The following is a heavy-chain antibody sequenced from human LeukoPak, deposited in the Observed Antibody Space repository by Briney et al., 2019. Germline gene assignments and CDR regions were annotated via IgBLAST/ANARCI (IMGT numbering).Heavy chain of an antibody. CDR3: AKGGGSSWFDP. V-gene: IGHV3-23*01. CDR2: ITPSGENA. J-gene: IGHJ5*02. CDR1: GFTFSIYA. D-gene: IGHD3-10*01. Sequence: SGGPLRLSCAASGFTFSIYAMSWVRQAPGKGVEWVSAITPSGENAYYADSVKGRFTFSRDNSKNTLYLQMSSLRAEDTALYYCAKGGGSSWFDPWGQGTLVTVSS.